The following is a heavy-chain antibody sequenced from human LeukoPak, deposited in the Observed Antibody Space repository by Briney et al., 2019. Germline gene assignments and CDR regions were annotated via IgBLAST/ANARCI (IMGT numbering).Heavy chain of an antibody. V-gene: IGHV4-30-4*01. CDR1: GGSISSGDYY. CDR2: IYYSGST. CDR3: ARGLVVVAATHYYYYGMDV. D-gene: IGHD2-15*01. J-gene: IGHJ6*02. Sequence: SETLSLTCTVSGGSISSGDYYWSWIRQPPGKGLEWIGYIYYSGSTYYNPSLKSRVTISVDTSKNQFSLKLSSVTAADTAVYYCARGLVVVAATHYYYYGMDVWGQGTTVTVSS.